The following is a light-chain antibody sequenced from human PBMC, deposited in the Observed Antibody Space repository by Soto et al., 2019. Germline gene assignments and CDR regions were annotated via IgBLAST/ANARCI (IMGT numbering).Light chain of an antibody. CDR3: QQYYFYSPIT. Sequence: DIRLTQSPSTLSASVGDRVTITCRASQSISSRLAWYQQKSGKAPRLLIYSASSLENGVPSRFSGSGSWTEFTLTTSSLQPDDFSTYYCQQYYFYSPITFGQGTKLDI. CDR1: QSISSR. CDR2: SAS. V-gene: IGKV1-5*03. J-gene: IGKJ2*01.